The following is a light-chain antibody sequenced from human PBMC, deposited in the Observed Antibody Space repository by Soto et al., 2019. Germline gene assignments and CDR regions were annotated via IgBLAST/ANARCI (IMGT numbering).Light chain of an antibody. V-gene: IGKV1-39*01. CDR2: AAS. CDR3: QQSYSTPLT. J-gene: IGKJ4*01. CDR1: QSISNA. Sequence: DIQMTQSPSSLSASVGDRVTITCRASQSISNALNWYQQKPGKAPKVLICAASNLQSGVPSRFSGSGSGTDFTFTISSLQPEDFATYSCQQSYSTPLTFGRGTKVEIK.